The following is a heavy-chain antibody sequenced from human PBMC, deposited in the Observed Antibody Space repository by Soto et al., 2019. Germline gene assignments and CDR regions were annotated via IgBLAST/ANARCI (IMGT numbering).Heavy chain of an antibody. D-gene: IGHD3-16*01. CDR3: AREGEMPYYYYGLDV. J-gene: IGHJ6*02. Sequence: ASVTAACKASGYTFTTYGISWVRQAPGQGLEWMGWISGYNGHTKYAQKFQGRVTMTTDTSTSTVYMDLRSLRSDDTAVYYCAREGEMPYYYYGLDVWGQGTTVTVSS. CDR1: GYTFTTYG. V-gene: IGHV1-18*01. CDR2: ISGYNGHT.